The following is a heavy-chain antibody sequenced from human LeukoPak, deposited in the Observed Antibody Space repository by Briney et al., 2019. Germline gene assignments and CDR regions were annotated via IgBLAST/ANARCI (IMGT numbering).Heavy chain of an antibody. CDR2: INPNGGGT. CDR3: ARGGWGSGWHFDY. CDR1: GYTFTSYY. D-gene: IGHD6-25*01. J-gene: IGHJ4*02. Sequence: ASVKVSCKASGYTFTSYYMHWVRQAPGQGLEWLGLINPNGGGTNYAQKFQGRVTITRDTSASTAYMELSSLRAEDTAVYYCARGGWGSGWHFDYWGQGTLVIVSS. V-gene: IGHV1-46*01.